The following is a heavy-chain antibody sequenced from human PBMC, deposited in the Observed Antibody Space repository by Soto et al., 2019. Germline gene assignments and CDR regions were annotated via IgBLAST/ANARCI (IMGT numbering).Heavy chain of an antibody. CDR2: IYPGDHET. V-gene: IGHV5-51*01. CDR3: ARSTRRSPHFDY. Sequence: XESLKISCRCSGYTFSNFWIAWVRHLPGKGLEWMGIIYPGDHETRYSPSFHGKVTISADKSINTAYLQWSSLEASDSAFYYCARSTRRSPHFDYWGQGDLVTVSS. CDR1: GYTFSNFW. D-gene: IGHD2-2*01. J-gene: IGHJ4*02.